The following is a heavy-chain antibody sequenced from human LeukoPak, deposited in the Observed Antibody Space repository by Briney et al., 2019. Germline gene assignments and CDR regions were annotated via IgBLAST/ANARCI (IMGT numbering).Heavy chain of an antibody. CDR2: THPSGNT. V-gene: IGHV4-4*09. CDR1: GGSNNSYY. CDR3: ARKAPKKGWFDP. Sequence: PSETLSLTCTVSGGSNNSYYWSWIRQPPGKGLEWIGYTHPSGNTNYSPSLKSRVTISIDMSRNQFSLKLSTVTAADTAVYYCARKAPKKGWFDPWGQGTLVTVSS. J-gene: IGHJ5*02.